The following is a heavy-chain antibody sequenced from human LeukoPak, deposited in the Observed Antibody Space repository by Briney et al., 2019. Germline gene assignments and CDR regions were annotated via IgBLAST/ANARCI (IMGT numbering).Heavy chain of an antibody. CDR1: GDSFIIYG. J-gene: IGHJ4*02. Sequence: ASVKVSCKTSGDSFIIYGISWVRQAPGQGLEWMGWISAYNGNTNYAQKLQGRVTMTTDTSTSTAYMELRSLRSDDTAVYYCARGDIVVVPAATFDYWGQGTLVTVSS. V-gene: IGHV1-18*01. CDR2: ISAYNGNT. D-gene: IGHD2-2*01. CDR3: ARGDIVVVPAATFDY.